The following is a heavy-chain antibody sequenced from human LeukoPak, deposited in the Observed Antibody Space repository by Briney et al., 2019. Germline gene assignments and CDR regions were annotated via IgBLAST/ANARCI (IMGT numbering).Heavy chain of an antibody. CDR2: MNPNSGNT. J-gene: IGHJ5*02. D-gene: IGHD6-13*01. V-gene: IGHV1-8*01. CDR3: ARGPHGRAAAGTYWFDP. Sequence: SVKVSCKASGYTFTSYDINWVRQATGQGLEWMGWMNPNSGNTGYAQKFQGRVAMSRNTSISTAYMELSSLRSEDTAVYYCARGPHGRAAAGTYWFDPWGQGTLVTVSS. CDR1: GYTFTSYD.